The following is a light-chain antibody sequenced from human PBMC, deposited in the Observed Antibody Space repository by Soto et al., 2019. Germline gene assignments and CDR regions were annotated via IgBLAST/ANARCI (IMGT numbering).Light chain of an antibody. CDR1: QSVSSSY. CDR2: GAS. V-gene: IGKV3-20*01. CDR3: QQYGSSQT. J-gene: IGKJ1*01. Sequence: EIVLTQSPGTLSLSPGEGATLSCRASQSVSSSYLAWYQQKPGQAPRLLIYGASSRATGIPDRFSGSGSGTDFTLTISRLEPEDFAVYYCQQYGSSQTFGQGTKVDNK.